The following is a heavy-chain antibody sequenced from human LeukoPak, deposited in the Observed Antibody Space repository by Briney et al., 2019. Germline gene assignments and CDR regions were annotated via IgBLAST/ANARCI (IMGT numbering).Heavy chain of an antibody. CDR3: ARRPNPPYCSSTSRYGGPFDY. CDR1: GGSISSSSYY. V-gene: IGHV4-39*01. Sequence: SETLSLTCTVSGGSISSSSYYWGWIRQPPGKGLEWIGSIYYSGSTYYNPSLKSRVTISVDTSKNQFSLKLSSVTAADTAVYYCARRPNPPYCSSTSRYGGPFDYWGQGTLVTVSS. J-gene: IGHJ4*02. CDR2: IYYSGST. D-gene: IGHD2-2*01.